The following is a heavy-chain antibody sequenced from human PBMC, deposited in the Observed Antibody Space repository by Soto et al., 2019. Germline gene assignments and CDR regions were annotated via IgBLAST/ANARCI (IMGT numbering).Heavy chain of an antibody. V-gene: IGHV4-34*01. CDR2: INHSGST. Sequence: SETLSLTCAVYGGSFSGYYWSWIRQPPGKGLEWIGEINHSGSTNYNPSLKSRVTISVDTSKNQFSLKLSSVTAADTAVYYCARTFPGIAVAGNWFDYWGQGTLVTVSS. D-gene: IGHD6-19*01. J-gene: IGHJ4*02. CDR1: GGSFSGYY. CDR3: ARTFPGIAVAGNWFDY.